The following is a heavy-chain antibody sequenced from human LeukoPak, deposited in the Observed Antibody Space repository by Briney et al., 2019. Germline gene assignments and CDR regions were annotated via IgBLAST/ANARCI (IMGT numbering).Heavy chain of an antibody. CDR1: GYTFTSYY. Sequence: ASVKVSCKASGYTFTSYYMHWVRQAPGQGLEWMGIINPSGGSTSHAQKFQGRVTMTRDTSTSTVYMELSSLRSEDTAVYYCARFDGNPYYFDYWGQGTLVTVSS. CDR2: INPSGGST. D-gene: IGHD4-23*01. CDR3: ARFDGNPYYFDY. V-gene: IGHV1-46*01. J-gene: IGHJ4*02.